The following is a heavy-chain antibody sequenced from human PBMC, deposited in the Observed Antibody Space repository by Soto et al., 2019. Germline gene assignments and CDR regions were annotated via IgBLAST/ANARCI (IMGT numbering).Heavy chain of an antibody. J-gene: IGHJ6*02. CDR1: GFSFSYYA. D-gene: IGHD4-17*01. CDR2: ISKDGGKK. Sequence: QVQLVESGGGVVQPGSSLRLSCAASGFSFSYYAMHWVRQAPGKGLEWVAVISKDGGKKYYAGSVKGRFTISRDNSKNTLYLQMDSLRAEDTAVFYCAKKGDYGDSYYDYGMDVWGQGTTVTVSS. CDR3: AKKGDYGDSYYDYGMDV. V-gene: IGHV3-30*18.